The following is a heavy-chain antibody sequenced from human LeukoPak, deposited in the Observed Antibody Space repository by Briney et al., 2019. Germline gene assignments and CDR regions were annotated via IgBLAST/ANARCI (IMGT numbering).Heavy chain of an antibody. CDR1: GFAFSSYG. V-gene: IGHV3-33*01. CDR3: AREGLGSGLKRNDAFDI. J-gene: IGHJ3*02. D-gene: IGHD1-26*01. CDR2: IWYDGSNK. Sequence: GGSLRLSCAASGFAFSSYGMHWVRQAPGKGLEWVAVIWYDGSNKYYADSVKGRFTISRDNSKNTLYLQMNSLRAEDTAVYYCAREGLGSGLKRNDAFDIWGQGTMVTVSS.